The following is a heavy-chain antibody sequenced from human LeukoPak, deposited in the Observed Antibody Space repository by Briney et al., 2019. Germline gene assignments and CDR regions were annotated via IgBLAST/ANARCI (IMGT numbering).Heavy chain of an antibody. V-gene: IGHV4-39*07. J-gene: IGHJ4*02. Sequence: SETLSLTCTVSGGSISSSSYYWGWIRQPPGKGLEWIGSIYYSGSTYYNPSLKSRVTISVDTSKNQFSLKLSSVTAADTAVYYCAREGASQDVRGFDYWGQGTQVTVSS. CDR3: AREGASQDVRGFDY. CDR1: GGSISSSSYY. CDR2: IYYSGST. D-gene: IGHD3-10*02.